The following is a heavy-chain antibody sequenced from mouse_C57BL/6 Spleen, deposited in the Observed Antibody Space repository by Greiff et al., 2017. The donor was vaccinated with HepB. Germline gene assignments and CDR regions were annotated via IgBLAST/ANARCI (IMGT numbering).Heavy chain of an antibody. J-gene: IGHJ3*01. V-gene: IGHV1-81*01. Sequence: VQLQQSGAELARPGASVKLSCKASGYTFTSYGISWVKQRTGQGLEWIGEIYPRSGNTYYNEKFKGKATLTADKSSSTAYMELRSLTSEDSAVCFCAREGYDYDEAWFAYWGQGTLVTVSA. CDR3: AREGYDYDEAWFAY. D-gene: IGHD2-4*01. CDR1: GYTFTSYG. CDR2: IYPRSGNT.